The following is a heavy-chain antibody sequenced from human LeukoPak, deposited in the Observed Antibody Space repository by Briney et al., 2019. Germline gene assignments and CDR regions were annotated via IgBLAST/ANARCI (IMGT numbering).Heavy chain of an antibody. V-gene: IGHV3-66*01. CDR2: IYSGGST. CDR3: ARDRMRDGYRPYGLGV. J-gene: IGHJ6*02. CDR1: GFTVSSNY. Sequence: GGSLRLSCAASGFTVSSNYMSWVRQAPGKGLEWVSVIYSGGSTYYADSVKGRFTISRDNSKNTLYLQMNSLRAEDTAVYYCARDRMRDGYRPYGLGVWGQGTTVTVSS. D-gene: IGHD5-24*01.